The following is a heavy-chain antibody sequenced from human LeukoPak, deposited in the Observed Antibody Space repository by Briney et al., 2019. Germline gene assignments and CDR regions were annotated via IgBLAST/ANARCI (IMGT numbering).Heavy chain of an antibody. D-gene: IGHD6-13*01. CDR2: FHYSGST. CDR1: GGSMSSYY. J-gene: IGHJ4*02. Sequence: PSETLSLTCTVSGGSMSSYYWSWIRQPPGKGLEWIGYFHYSGSTNYNPSLKSRVTISVDTSKNQFSLKLTSVTAADTAMYYCARGGGGSWYGTVDYWGQGTLVTVSS. CDR3: ARGGGGSWYGTVDY. V-gene: IGHV4-59*01.